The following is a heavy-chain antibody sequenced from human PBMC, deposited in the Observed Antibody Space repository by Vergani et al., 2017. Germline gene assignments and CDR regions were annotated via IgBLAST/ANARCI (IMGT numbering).Heavy chain of an antibody. CDR3: AKDLYYDSSGENDY. D-gene: IGHD3-22*01. CDR1: GLTFSSYA. J-gene: IGHJ4*02. Sequence: EVQLLESGGGLVQPGGSLRLSCAASGLTFSSYAMSWVRQAPGKGLEWVSAISGSGGSTYYADSVKGRFTISRDNSKNTLYLQMNSLRAEDTAVYYCAKDLYYDSSGENDYWGQGTLVTVSS. CDR2: ISGSGGST. V-gene: IGHV3-23*01.